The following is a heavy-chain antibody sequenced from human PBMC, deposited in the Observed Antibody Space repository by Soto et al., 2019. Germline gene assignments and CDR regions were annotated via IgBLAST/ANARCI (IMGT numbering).Heavy chain of an antibody. V-gene: IGHV3-66*01. Sequence: GGSLRLSCAASGFTVSSNYMSWVRQAPGKGLEWVSVIYSGGSTYYADSVKGRFTISRDNSKNTLYLQMNSLRAEDTAVYYCARDLRIATRVHPFDYWGQGTLVTVSS. CDR3: ARDLRIATRVHPFDY. CDR2: IYSGGST. CDR1: GFTVSSNY. J-gene: IGHJ4*02. D-gene: IGHD6-13*01.